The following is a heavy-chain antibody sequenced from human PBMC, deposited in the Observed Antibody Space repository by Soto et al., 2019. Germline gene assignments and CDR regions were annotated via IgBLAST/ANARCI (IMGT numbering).Heavy chain of an antibody. J-gene: IGHJ4*02. CDR1: GYSFTSYW. V-gene: IGHV5-10-1*01. D-gene: IGHD3-9*01. CDR3: ATFPDRYYDILTGYYAY. Sequence: GESLKISCKGSGYSFTSYWISWARQMPGKGLEWMGRIDPSDSYTNYSPSFQGHVTISADKSISTAYLQWSSLKASDTAMYYCATFPDRYYDILTGYYAYWGQGTLVTVSS. CDR2: IDPSDSYT.